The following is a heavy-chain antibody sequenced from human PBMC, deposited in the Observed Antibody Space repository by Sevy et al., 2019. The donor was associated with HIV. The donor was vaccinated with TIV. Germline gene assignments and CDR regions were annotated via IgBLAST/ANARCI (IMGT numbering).Heavy chain of an antibody. CDR1: GASIRDSSYY. D-gene: IGHD6-13*01. CDR3: ARSMEQQLDAFDI. Sequence: SETRSLTCTVSGASIRDSSYYWAWIRQPPGKGLEWIGNIYSYGETYYNSSLKSRVTISVDTFKNKFSLSLTSVTAADTAIYLCARSMEQQLDAFDIWGQGTMVTVSS. V-gene: IGHV4-39*01. CDR2: IYSYGET. J-gene: IGHJ3*02.